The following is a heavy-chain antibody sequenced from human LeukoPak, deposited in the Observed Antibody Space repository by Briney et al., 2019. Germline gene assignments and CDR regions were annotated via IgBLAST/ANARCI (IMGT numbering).Heavy chain of an antibody. CDR1: GFTVSSNY. V-gene: IGHV3-53*05. J-gene: IGHJ4*02. CDR2: IYSGGST. CDR3: AREGYYGSGSPPSLYSDY. D-gene: IGHD3-10*01. Sequence: GGSLRLSCAASGFTVSSNYMSWVRQAPGKGLEWVSVIYSGGSTYYADSVKGRFTISRDNSRSTLYLQMNSLRPEDTAIYYCAREGYYGSGSPPSLYSDYWGQGTLVTVSS.